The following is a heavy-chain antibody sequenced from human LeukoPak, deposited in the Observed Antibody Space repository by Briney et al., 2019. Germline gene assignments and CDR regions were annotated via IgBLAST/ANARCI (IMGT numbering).Heavy chain of an antibody. D-gene: IGHD6-19*01. Sequence: GGSLRLSCAASGFTFSSYSMNWVRQAPGKGLEWVSYISSSSSTIYYADSVKGRFTISRDNSKNTLYLQMNSLRAEDTAVYYCAKEFSSSGWDLYSWGQGTLVTVSS. J-gene: IGHJ4*02. CDR2: ISSSSSTI. CDR1: GFTFSSYS. CDR3: AKEFSSSGWDLYS. V-gene: IGHV3-48*01.